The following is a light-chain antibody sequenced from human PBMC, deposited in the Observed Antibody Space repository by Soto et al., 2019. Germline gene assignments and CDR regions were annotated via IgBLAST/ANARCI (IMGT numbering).Light chain of an antibody. CDR1: QSVTSNY. J-gene: IGKJ1*01. Sequence: EIVLTQSPGTLSLSPGERATLSCGASQSVTSNYLAWYQQKPGQAPWLLIFGASIRVKGIPDRFIGSGSGTDFTLTISRLEPEDFAVYYCQHYVTSLTTFGQGTKVEVK. CDR2: GAS. V-gene: IGKV3-20*01. CDR3: QHYVTSLTT.